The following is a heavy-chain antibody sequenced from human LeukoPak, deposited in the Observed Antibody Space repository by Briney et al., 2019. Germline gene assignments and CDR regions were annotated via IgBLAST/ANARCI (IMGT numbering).Heavy chain of an antibody. CDR3: ATGHCSSTSCYSPTGY. D-gene: IGHD2-2*01. V-gene: IGHV1-46*01. CDR2: INPSGGST. J-gene: IGHJ4*02. CDR1: GYTFTSYC. Sequence: ASVKVSCKASGYTFTSYCMHWVRQAPGQGLEWMGIINPSGGSTSYAQKFQGRVTMTRDTSTSTVYMELSSLRSEDTAVYYCATGHCSSTSCYSPTGYWGQGTLVTVSS.